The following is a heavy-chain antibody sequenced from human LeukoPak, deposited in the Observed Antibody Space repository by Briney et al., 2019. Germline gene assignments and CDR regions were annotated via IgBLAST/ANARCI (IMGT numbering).Heavy chain of an antibody. J-gene: IGHJ4*02. CDR2: IYYSGST. CDR3: ARDSLTGTIDY. Sequence: SETLSLTCTVSGDSLSSYYWGWIRQPPGKGLEWIGSIYYSGSTYYNPSLKSRVTISVDTSKNQFSLKLSSVTAADTAVYYCARDSLTGTIDYWGQGTLVTVSS. CDR1: GDSLSSYY. V-gene: IGHV4-39*07. D-gene: IGHD1-20*01.